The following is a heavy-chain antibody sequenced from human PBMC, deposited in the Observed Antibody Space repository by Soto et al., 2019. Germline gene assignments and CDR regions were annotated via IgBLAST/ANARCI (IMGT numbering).Heavy chain of an antibody. CDR2: INVNSGRT. J-gene: IGHJ4*02. Sequence: QVQLVQSGAEVKKPGASVKVSCKASGYTFTGNYMHWVRRAPGQGFEWMGWINVNSGRTKYAQKFQGWVTMTRDTSISTAYMELSRLRSDDTAVYYCARGDKLSLYPQLDSGGQGPLVTVSS. CDR3: ARGDKLSLYPQLDS. CDR1: GYTFTGNY. V-gene: IGHV1-2*04. D-gene: IGHD3-16*02.